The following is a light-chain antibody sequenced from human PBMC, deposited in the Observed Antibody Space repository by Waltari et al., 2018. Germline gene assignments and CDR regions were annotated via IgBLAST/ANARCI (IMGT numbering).Light chain of an antibody. Sequence: DIQMTQSPSSLSASVGDSVIITCRARQAMSIYLYWYQQKPGKAPNLLIYAASTLQRGIPSRFSGSGSGTHFTLTISSLQPEDFATYYCQHSYTTPLTFGGGTK. J-gene: IGKJ4*01. V-gene: IGKV1-39*01. CDR3: QHSYTTPLT. CDR1: QAMSIY. CDR2: AAS.